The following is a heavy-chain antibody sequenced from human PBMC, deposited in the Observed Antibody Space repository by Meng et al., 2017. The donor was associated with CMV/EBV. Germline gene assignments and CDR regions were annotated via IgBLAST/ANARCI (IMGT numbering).Heavy chain of an antibody. CDR3: AKEAPYNWNTFDI. CDR2: ISGSGGST. Sequence: GESLKISCAASGFTFSSYAMSWVRQAPGKGLEWVSAISGSGGSTYYADSVKGRFTISRDNSKNTLYLQMNSLRAEDTAMYYCAKEAPYNWNTFDIWGQGTMVTVSS. D-gene: IGHD1/OR15-1a*01. J-gene: IGHJ3*02. CDR1: GFTFSSYA. V-gene: IGHV3-23*01.